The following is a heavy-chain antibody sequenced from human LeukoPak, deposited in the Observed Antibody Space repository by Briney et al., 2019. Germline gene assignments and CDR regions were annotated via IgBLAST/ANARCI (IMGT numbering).Heavy chain of an antibody. D-gene: IGHD3-9*01. J-gene: IGHJ4*02. CDR2: INPNSGGT. V-gene: IGHV1-2*02. CDR3: ARAASYDILTGYYTATGYVDY. Sequence: ASVKVSCKASGYTFTGYYMHWVRQAPGQGLEWMGWINPNSGGTNYAQKFQGRVTMTRDTSISTAYMELSRLRSDDTAVYYCARAASYDILTGYYTATGYVDYWGQGTLVTVSS. CDR1: GYTFTGYY.